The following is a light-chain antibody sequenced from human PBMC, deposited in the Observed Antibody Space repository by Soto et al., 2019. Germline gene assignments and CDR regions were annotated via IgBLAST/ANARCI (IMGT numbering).Light chain of an antibody. CDR1: MRDVGAYNL. V-gene: IGLV2-14*01. CDR2: EVR. Sequence: QSVLTQPASVSGSPGQSITISCAGTMRDVGAYNLVSWYQQHPGRAPQLIIYEVRNRPSGISFRFSGSKSGNTASLTISGLQAEDEADYYCSSYTSSSTLEVFGGGTKLTVL. J-gene: IGLJ3*02. CDR3: SSYTSSSTLEV.